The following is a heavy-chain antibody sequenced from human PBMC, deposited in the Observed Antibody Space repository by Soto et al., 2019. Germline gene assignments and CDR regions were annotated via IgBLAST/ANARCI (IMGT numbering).Heavy chain of an antibody. V-gene: IGHV4-34*01. J-gene: IGHJ4*02. Sequence: PSETLSLTCAVYGGSFSGYYWSWIRQPPGKGLEWIGEINHSGSTNYNPSLKSRVTISVDTSKNQFSLKLSSVTAADTAVYYCARATYCGGDCQSPFDYWGQGTLVTVSS. D-gene: IGHD2-21*02. CDR3: ARATYCGGDCQSPFDY. CDR2: INHSGST. CDR1: GGSFSGYY.